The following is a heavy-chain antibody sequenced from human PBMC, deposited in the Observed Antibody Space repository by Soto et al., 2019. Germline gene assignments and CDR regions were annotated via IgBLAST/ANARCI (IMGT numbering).Heavy chain of an antibody. V-gene: IGHV3-23*01. CDR3: TKASPDYPHMDV. Sequence: GGSLRLSCAASGFTFSSFPMRWVRQAPGQGLEWVSTITGSGGDTYYADSVKGRFTISRDNSKNTLYLQMSSLRAEDTALYYCTKASPDYPHMDVGGQGTTVTVSS. CDR1: GFTFSSFP. CDR2: ITGSGGDT. D-gene: IGHD4-17*01. J-gene: IGHJ6*02.